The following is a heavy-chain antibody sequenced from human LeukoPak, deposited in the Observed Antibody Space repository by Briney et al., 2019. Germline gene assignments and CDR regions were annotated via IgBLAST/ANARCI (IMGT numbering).Heavy chain of an antibody. D-gene: IGHD6-25*01. Sequence: ASVKVSCKASGYTFTSYGISWVRQAPGQGLEWMGWINPNSGGTHYAQNFQGRVTMTRDTSISTAYMELSRLRSDDTAVYYCAREGAAAEDVNWFDPWGQGTLVTVSS. CDR2: INPNSGGT. J-gene: IGHJ5*02. CDR1: GYTFTSYG. V-gene: IGHV1-2*02. CDR3: AREGAAAEDVNWFDP.